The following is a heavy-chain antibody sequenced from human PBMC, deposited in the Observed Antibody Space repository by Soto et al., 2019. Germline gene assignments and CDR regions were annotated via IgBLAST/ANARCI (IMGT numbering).Heavy chain of an antibody. CDR3: ARGRNYYDGTGYFDLDY. Sequence: GASVKVSCKSSGFSLTDHYLHWVREAPGQGFEWLGWINANSGGTKYAQKFQGRVAMTRDTSITTVYMELSRLRSGDTAVYFCARGRNYYDGTGYFDLDYWGQGTLVTVSS. J-gene: IGHJ4*02. V-gene: IGHV1-2*02. D-gene: IGHD3-22*01. CDR2: INANSGGT. CDR1: GFSLTDHY.